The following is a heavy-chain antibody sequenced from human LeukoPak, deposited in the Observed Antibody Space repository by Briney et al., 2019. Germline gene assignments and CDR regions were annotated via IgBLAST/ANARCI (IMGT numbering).Heavy chain of an antibody. CDR3: ASSVYDILTGYYPPDDY. V-gene: IGHV3-21*01. J-gene: IGHJ4*02. Sequence: GGSLRLSCAAYGFTFSSYSMNLVRQAPGKGLEWVSSISSSSSYIYYADSVKGRFTISRDNAKNSLYLQMNSLRAEDTAVYYCASSVYDILTGYYPPDDYWGQGTLVTVSS. D-gene: IGHD3-9*01. CDR1: GFTFSSYS. CDR2: ISSSSSYI.